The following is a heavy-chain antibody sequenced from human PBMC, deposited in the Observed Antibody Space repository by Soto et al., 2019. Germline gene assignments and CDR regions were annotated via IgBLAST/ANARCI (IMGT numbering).Heavy chain of an antibody. J-gene: IGHJ6*02. Sequence: QVQLVQSGAEMKEPGSSVKVSCKTSGGTFSSSAISWLRQAPGQELEWMGGIIPLFRTPDYAQKFQGRVTIAADESTSTDYMELSSLRAEDTAVYYCARDNDRLQLGGNYYYILDVGGQGTTITVSS. CDR2: IIPLFRTP. V-gene: IGHV1-69*12. CDR3: ARDNDRLQLGGNYYYILDV. CDR1: GGTFSSSA. D-gene: IGHD4-4*01.